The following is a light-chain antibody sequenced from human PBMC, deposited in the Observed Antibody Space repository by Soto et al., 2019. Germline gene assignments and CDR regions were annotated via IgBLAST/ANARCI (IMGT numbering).Light chain of an antibody. CDR1: SSDVGGYNF. Sequence: QSVLTQPASVSGSPGQSITISCTGTSSDVGGYNFVSWYQQHPGKAPKLMIYDVTYRPSGVSDRFSGSRSANTASLTISGLQSEDEADYYCSSYIGSSTFAVAFGGGTKLTVL. J-gene: IGLJ2*01. CDR2: DVT. V-gene: IGLV2-14*03. CDR3: SSYIGSSTFAVA.